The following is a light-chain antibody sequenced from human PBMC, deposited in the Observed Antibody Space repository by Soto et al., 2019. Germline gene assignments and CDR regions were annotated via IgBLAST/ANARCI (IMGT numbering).Light chain of an antibody. V-gene: IGKV3-20*01. J-gene: IGKJ1*01. CDR2: GAS. CDR1: QSVSNNY. CDR3: QQYGSSGT. Sequence: EIVLTQSPGTLSLSPGERATLCCRASQSVSNNYLAWYQQKPGQSPRLLIYGASNRATGLPDRFSGSGSGTDFPLTISRLEPEDFAVYYCQQYGSSGTFGQGTKVDI.